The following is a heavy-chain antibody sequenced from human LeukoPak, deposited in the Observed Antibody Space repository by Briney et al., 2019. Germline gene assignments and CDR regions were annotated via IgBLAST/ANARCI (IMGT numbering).Heavy chain of an antibody. J-gene: IGHJ3*02. CDR2: ISAYNGNT. Sequence: ASVKVSCKASGYTFTSCAISWVRQAPGQGLEWMGWISAYNGNTNYAQKLQGRVAMTTDTSTSTAYMELRSLRSDDTAVYYCARDGYCSGGSCYLYYMRAFDIWGQGTMVTVSS. V-gene: IGHV1-18*01. CDR1: GYTFTSCA. CDR3: ARDGYCSGGSCYLYYMRAFDI. D-gene: IGHD2-15*01.